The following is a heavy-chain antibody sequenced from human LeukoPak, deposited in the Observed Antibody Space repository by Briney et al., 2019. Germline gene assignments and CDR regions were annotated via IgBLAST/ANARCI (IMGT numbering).Heavy chain of an antibody. CDR2: LIPIFGIA. D-gene: IGHD5-24*01. J-gene: IGHJ4*02. CDR1: GGTFSSYA. V-gene: IGHV1-69*04. CDR3: AFPRRRSRDDYNWVFDY. Sequence: SVKVSCKASGGTFSSYAISWVRQAPGQGLEWMGRLIPIFGIANYAQKFQGRVTITADKSTTTAYMELSSRRCEDTAVYYCAFPRRRSRDDYNWVFDYWGQGTLVTVSS.